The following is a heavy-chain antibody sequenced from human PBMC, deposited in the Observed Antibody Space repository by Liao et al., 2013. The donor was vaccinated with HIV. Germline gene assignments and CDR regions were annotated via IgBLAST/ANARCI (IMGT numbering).Heavy chain of an antibody. V-gene: IGHV4-59*01. CDR2: IYYSGST. CDR3: ARDGGYYDFWSGYRNWYFDL. J-gene: IGHJ2*01. D-gene: IGHD3-3*01. Sequence: QVQLQESGPGLVKPSETLSLTCTVSGGSISSYYWSWIRQPAGKGLEWIGYIYYSGSTNHNPSLKSRVTISVDTSKNQFSLKLSSVTAADTAVYYCARDGGYYDFWSGYRNWYFDLWGRGTLVTVSS. CDR1: GGSISSYY.